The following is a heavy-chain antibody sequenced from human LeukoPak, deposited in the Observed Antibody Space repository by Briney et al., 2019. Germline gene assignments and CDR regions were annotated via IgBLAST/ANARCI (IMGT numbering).Heavy chain of an antibody. CDR3: ARARSGPNRYAFDI. D-gene: IGHD1-26*01. CDR2: IYYSGST. Sequence: PSETLSLTCTVSGGSISSGDYYWSWIRQPPGKGLEWIGYIYYSGSTYYNPALKSRVTISVDTSKTQFSLKLSSVTAADTAVYYCARARSGPNRYAFDIWGQGTMVTVSS. J-gene: IGHJ3*02. V-gene: IGHV4-30-4*01. CDR1: GGSISSGDYY.